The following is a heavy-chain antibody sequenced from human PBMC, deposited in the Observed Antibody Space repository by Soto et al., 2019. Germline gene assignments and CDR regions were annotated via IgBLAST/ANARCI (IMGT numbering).Heavy chain of an antibody. J-gene: IGHJ6*03. CDR1: GYSFNGYW. V-gene: IGHV5-51*01. CDR3: ARLESFYCRRGSCYSPYYYYMDV. Sequence: GESLKISCKGSGYSFNGYWIGWVRQMPGKGLEWMGIIYPGDSDTRYSPSFQGQVTISADKSISTAYLQWSSLKASDTAIYYCARLESFYCRRGSCYSPYYYYMDVWGKGTTVTVSS. D-gene: IGHD2-15*01. CDR2: IYPGDSDT.